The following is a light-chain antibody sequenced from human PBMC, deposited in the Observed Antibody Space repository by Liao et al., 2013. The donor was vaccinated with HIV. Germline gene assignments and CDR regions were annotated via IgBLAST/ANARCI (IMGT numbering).Light chain of an antibody. Sequence: SYELTQPPSVSVAPGKTARITCGGNNIGSKSVHWYQQKPGQAPVVVIYYDRDRPSGIPERFSGSKYGNTATLTISRVEAGDEADYYCQVWDSNTAFFGTGTKVTVL. J-gene: IGLJ1*01. CDR1: NIGSKS. V-gene: IGLV3-21*01. CDR2: YDR. CDR3: QVWDSNTAF.